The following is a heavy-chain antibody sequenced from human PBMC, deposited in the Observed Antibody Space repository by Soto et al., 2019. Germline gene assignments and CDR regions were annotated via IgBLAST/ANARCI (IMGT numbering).Heavy chain of an antibody. J-gene: IGHJ6*02. CDR3: ARVRFGEWGYAMDV. V-gene: IGHV3-11*01. D-gene: IGHD3-10*01. Sequence: QVQLVESGGGLVKPGGSLRLSCAASGLTFSVCYMNWIRQAPGKGLEWVSYISSSGSSINYAGSVKGRFTISRDNAKNSLYLQMNSLRAEDTAMYYCARVRFGEWGYAMDVWGQGTTVTVSS. CDR2: ISSSGSSI. CDR1: GLTFSVCY.